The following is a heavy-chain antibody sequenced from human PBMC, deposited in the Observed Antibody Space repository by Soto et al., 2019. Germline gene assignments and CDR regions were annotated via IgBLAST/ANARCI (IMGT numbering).Heavy chain of an antibody. CDR3: ARESRTRGYSYGYVMAY. CDR1: GYTFTGYY. D-gene: IGHD5-18*01. Sequence: ASVKVSCKASGYTFTGYYMHWVRQAPGQGLEWMGWINPNSGGTNYAQKFQGWVTMTSDTSISTAYMELSRLRSDDTAVYYCARESRTRGYSYGYVMAYWGQGTLVTVSS. V-gene: IGHV1-2*04. J-gene: IGHJ4*02. CDR2: INPNSGGT.